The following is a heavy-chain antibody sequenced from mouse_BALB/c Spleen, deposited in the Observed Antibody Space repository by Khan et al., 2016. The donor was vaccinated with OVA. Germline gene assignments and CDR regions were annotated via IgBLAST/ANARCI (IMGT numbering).Heavy chain of an antibody. CDR2: ISYSGNT. J-gene: IGHJ2*01. V-gene: IGHV3-2*02. CDR1: GYSITSDYA. CDR3: ARVYGGDFDY. D-gene: IGHD1-1*01. Sequence: DVKLQESGPGLVKPSQSLSLTCTVTGYSITSDYAWNWIRQFPGNKLEWMGFISYSGNTNYNPSLKSRASITRDTSKNQFFLHLNSVTTEDTATYYGARVYGGDFDYGGQGTTLTGSS.